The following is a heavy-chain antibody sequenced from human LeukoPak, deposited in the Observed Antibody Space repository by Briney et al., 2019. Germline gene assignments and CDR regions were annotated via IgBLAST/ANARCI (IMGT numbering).Heavy chain of an antibody. CDR2: IQYDGSNK. V-gene: IGHV3-30*02. CDR3: AKGSTSSPY. CDR1: GFTFSSYG. Sequence: GGSLRLSCAASGFTFSSYGMHWVRQAPGKGLEWVAFIQYDGSNKYYADSVKGRFTISRDNSKNTLYLQMNSLRAEDTAVYYCAKGSTSSPYWGQGTLVTVSS. J-gene: IGHJ4*02. D-gene: IGHD2-2*01.